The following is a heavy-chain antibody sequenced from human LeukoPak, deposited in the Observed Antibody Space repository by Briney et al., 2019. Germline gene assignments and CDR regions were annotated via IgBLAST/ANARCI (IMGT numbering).Heavy chain of an antibody. CDR1: GFTFSSYA. Sequence: PGGSLRLSCAASGFTFSSYAMSWVRQAPGKGLEWVSAISGSGGSTYYADSVKGRFTISRDNSKNTLYLQMNSLRAEDTAVYYCAKVQTPIAYCGGDCWGLDYWGQGTLVTVSS. CDR3: AKVQTPIAYCGGDCWGLDY. CDR2: ISGSGGST. D-gene: IGHD2-21*02. V-gene: IGHV3-23*01. J-gene: IGHJ4*02.